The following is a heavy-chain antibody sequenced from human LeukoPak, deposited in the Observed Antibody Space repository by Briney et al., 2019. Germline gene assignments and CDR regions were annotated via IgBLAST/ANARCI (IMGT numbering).Heavy chain of an antibody. V-gene: IGHV3-73*01. CDR2: IRGKANSYAT. J-gene: IGHJ6*02. CDR3: TRSWEDTAMARRLRYYYYGMDV. D-gene: IGHD5-18*01. CDR1: GFTFCGSA. Sequence: PGGSLKLSCAASGFTFCGSAMHWVRQASGKGLKWVGRIRGKANSYATAYAASVKGRFTISRDDSKNTAYLQMNSLKTEDTAVYSCTRSWEDTAMARRLRYYYYGMDVWGQGTTVTVSS.